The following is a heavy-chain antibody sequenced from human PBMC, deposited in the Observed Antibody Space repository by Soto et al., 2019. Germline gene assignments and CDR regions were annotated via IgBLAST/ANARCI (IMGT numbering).Heavy chain of an antibody. CDR1: GFTFDDYA. CDR2: ISWNSGNI. D-gene: IGHD2-2*01. V-gene: IGHV3-9*01. CDR3: TKGASTSCFSAFDL. Sequence: EVQLVESGVGVVQPGRSLRLSCTASGFTFDDYAMHWVRQSPGKGLEWVSSISWNSGNIVYADSVRGRFTISRDNAKTSLHLQMNSLRAEDTALYYCTKGASTSCFSAFDLWGQGTMVTGSS. J-gene: IGHJ3*01.